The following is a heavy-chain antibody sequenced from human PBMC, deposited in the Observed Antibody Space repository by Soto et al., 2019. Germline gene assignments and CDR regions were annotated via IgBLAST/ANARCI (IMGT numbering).Heavy chain of an antibody. CDR3: ARNMDYYYGPGSGNGHGF. J-gene: IGHJ6*02. D-gene: IGHD3-10*01. CDR1: GYTFTAYY. CDR2: INPTFGDT. V-gene: IGHV1-2*02. Sequence: QVQLVQSGAEVKEPGDSVRVSCEASGYTFTAYYIHWVRQAPGQGLEWMGWINPTFGDTTYAQDFQGRVSMTRDMSINTVYMELSRLTSDDTAIYYCARNMDYYYGPGSGNGHGFWGQGTTVTVFS.